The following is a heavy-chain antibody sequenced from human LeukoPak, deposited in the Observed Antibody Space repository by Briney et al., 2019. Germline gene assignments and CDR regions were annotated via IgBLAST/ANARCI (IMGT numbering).Heavy chain of an antibody. CDR1: GFTFTSSA. J-gene: IGHJ3*02. D-gene: IGHD1-14*01. CDR3: AADDHAQDDAFDI. V-gene: IGHV1-58*02. Sequence: SVKVSCKASGFTFTSSAMQWVRQARGQRLEWIGWIVVGSGNTNYAQKFQERVTITRDMSTSTAYMELSSLRSEDTAVYYCAADDHAQDDAFDIWGQGTMVTVSS. CDR2: IVVGSGNT.